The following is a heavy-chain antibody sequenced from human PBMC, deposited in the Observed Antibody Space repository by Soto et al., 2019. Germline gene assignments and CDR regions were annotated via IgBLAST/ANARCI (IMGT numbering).Heavy chain of an antibody. D-gene: IGHD2-2*01. CDR3: ARSRGVSSTTLSYYMDV. CDR2: ISSSSSYI. CDR1: AFTFSRYS. Sequence: GGSLRLSCAASAFTFSRYSMKWVRQAPGKGLEWVSSISSSSSYIYYADSVKGRFTIARDNANNSLYLQMNSLRAEDTAVYYCARSRGVSSTTLSYYMDVWGKGTTVTVSS. V-gene: IGHV3-21*01. J-gene: IGHJ6*03.